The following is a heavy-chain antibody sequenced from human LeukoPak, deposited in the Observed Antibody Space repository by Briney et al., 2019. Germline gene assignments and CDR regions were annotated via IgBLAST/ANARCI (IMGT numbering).Heavy chain of an antibody. J-gene: IGHJ3*02. CDR1: GFTFSSYA. CDR2: ISGSGGST. CDR3: AKDLTYIAAAGDDAFDI. Sequence: GGSLRLSCAVSGFTFSSYAMSWVRQAPGKGLEWVSAISGSGGSTYYADSVKGRFSISRDNSKDTLYLQMNSLRAEDTAVYYCAKDLTYIAAAGDDAFDIWGQGTMVTVSS. V-gene: IGHV3-23*01. D-gene: IGHD6-13*01.